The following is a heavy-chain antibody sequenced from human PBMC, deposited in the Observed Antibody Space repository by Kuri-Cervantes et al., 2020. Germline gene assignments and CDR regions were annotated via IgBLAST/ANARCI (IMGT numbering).Heavy chain of an antibody. Sequence: ASVKVSCKASGYTFTSYGISWVRQAPGQGLEWMGWISAYNGNTNYAQKLQGRVTMTTDTSTSTAYMELRSLRSDDTAVYYCARDLRTTVTSYYGMDVWGQGTTVTVSS. J-gene: IGHJ6*02. CDR3: ARDLRTTVTSYYGMDV. V-gene: IGHV1-18*01. CDR1: GYTFTSYG. D-gene: IGHD4-17*01. CDR2: ISAYNGNT.